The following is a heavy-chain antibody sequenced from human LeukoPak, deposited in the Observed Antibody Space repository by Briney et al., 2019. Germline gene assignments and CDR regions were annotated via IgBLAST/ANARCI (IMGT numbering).Heavy chain of an antibody. CDR1: GYTFTDYY. CDR3: ARSMSPYYSDY. V-gene: IGHV1-2*02. J-gene: IGHJ4*02. CDR2: INPNSGGT. Sequence: ASVKVSCKASGYTFTDYYIHWVRQAPGQGLGLMGWINPNSGGTAYAQKFQGRITMTRDTSINTVYMELSRLTSDDSAVYYCARSMSPYYSDYWGQGTLVTVSS.